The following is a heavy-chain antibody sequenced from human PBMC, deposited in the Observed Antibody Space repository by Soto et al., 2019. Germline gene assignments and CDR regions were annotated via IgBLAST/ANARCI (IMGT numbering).Heavy chain of an antibody. J-gene: IGHJ6*02. CDR1: GGSISSSSYY. V-gene: IGHV4-39*01. Sequence: QLQLQESGPGLVKPSETLSLTCTVSGGSISSSSYYWGWIRQPPGKGLEWIGSIYYSGSTYYNPSLKSRVTISVDTSKNQFSLKLSSVTAADTAVYYCARHHPYYYDSSGQIYGIDVWGQGTTVTVSS. CDR2: IYYSGST. D-gene: IGHD3-22*01. CDR3: ARHHPYYYDSSGQIYGIDV.